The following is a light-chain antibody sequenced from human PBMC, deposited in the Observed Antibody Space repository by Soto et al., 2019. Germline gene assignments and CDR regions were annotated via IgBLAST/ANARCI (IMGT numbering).Light chain of an antibody. CDR3: SSYTSTNTIL. Sequence: QSVLTQPPSVSGSPGQSVTISCTGTSSDVGDYDRVSWYQQPPGTAPRLLIYDVTNRPSGVPDRFSGSKSGNTASLTISGLQAEDETDYYCSSYTSTNTILFGGGTKLNVL. CDR2: DVT. CDR1: SSDVGDYDR. J-gene: IGLJ2*01. V-gene: IGLV2-18*02.